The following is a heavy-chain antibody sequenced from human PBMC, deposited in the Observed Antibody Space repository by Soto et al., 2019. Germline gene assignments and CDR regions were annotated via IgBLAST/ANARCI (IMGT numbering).Heavy chain of an antibody. CDR2: ISGSGGST. CDR3: AKENYRITMIVVVITAAFDI. CDR1: GFTFSSYA. J-gene: IGHJ3*02. Sequence: PGGSLRLSCAASGFTFSSYAMSWVRQAPGKGLEWVSAISGSGGSTYYADSVKGRFTISRDNSKNTLYLQMNSLRAEDTAVYYCAKENYRITMIVVVITAAFDIWGQGTMVTVSS. V-gene: IGHV3-23*01. D-gene: IGHD3-22*01.